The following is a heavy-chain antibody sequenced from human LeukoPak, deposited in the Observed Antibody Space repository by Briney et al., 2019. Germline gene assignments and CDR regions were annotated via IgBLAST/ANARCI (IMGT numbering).Heavy chain of an antibody. Sequence: PGGSLRLSCAASGFTFSSYTFNWVRQAPGKGLEWVSSISDTYIYYADSVKGRFTISRDNAKNSLYLQMNSLRAEDTAVYYCARVGTTCGGDCYPSGYHMDVWGKGTTVTVSS. CDR3: ARVGTTCGGDCYPSGYHMDV. CDR2: ISDTYI. V-gene: IGHV3-21*01. J-gene: IGHJ6*03. D-gene: IGHD2-21*02. CDR1: GFTFSSYT.